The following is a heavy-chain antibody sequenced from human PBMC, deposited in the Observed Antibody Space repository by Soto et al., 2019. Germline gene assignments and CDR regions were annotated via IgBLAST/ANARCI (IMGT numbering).Heavy chain of an antibody. Sequence: QVQLVQSGAEVKKPGASVKVSCKASGYTFTAYYIHWVRQAPGQGLDWMGWVNPNTGDTNYAQKFEGWVTMTRDPSISKAYLQVRRLKSDDTAVYYCARVLTLDTWGQGTLVTVSS. V-gene: IGHV1-2*04. CDR2: VNPNTGDT. J-gene: IGHJ5*02. CDR3: ARVLTLDT. CDR1: GYTFTAYY.